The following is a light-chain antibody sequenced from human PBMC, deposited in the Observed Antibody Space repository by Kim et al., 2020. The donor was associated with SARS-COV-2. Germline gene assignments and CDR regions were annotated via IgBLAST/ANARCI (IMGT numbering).Light chain of an antibody. J-gene: IGKJ1*01. V-gene: IGKV3-11*01. CDR2: DAS. CDR1: QSVSSY. CDR3: QQRSNWHTWT. Sequence: SPGERATLSGRASQSVSSYLAWYQQKPGQAPRLLIYDASNRATGIPARFSGSGSGTDFTLTISSLEPEDFAVYYCQQRSNWHTWTFGQGTKVDIK.